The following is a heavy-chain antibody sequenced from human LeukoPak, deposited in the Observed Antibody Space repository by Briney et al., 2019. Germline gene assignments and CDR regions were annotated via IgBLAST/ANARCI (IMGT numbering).Heavy chain of an antibody. D-gene: IGHD2-2*01. CDR1: GYTFTSYG. Sequence: GASVKVSCKASGYTFTSYGISWVRQAPGQGLEWMGWISAYNGSTNYAQKLQGRVTMTTDTSTSTAYMELRSLRSDDTAVYYCARDYCSSTSCHNWFDPWGQGTLVTVSS. J-gene: IGHJ5*02. V-gene: IGHV1-18*01. CDR3: ARDYCSSTSCHNWFDP. CDR2: ISAYNGST.